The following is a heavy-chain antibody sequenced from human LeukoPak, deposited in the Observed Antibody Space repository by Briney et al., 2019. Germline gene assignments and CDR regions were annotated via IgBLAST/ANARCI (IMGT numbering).Heavy chain of an antibody. CDR3: ARQDYYDSSGFKGRAFDI. CDR1: GGSISSYY. V-gene: IGHV4-59*08. J-gene: IGHJ3*02. D-gene: IGHD3-22*01. Sequence: PPETLSLTCTVSGGSISSYYWSWVRQPPGKGLEWIGYAYGSGSTIYNPSLKSRLTISLDTSKSHFSLKLSSLTAADTAVYYCARQDYYDSSGFKGRAFDIWGQGTMVSVSS. CDR2: AYGSGST.